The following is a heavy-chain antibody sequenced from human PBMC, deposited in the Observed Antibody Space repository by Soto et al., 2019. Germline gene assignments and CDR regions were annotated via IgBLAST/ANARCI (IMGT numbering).Heavy chain of an antibody. J-gene: IGHJ6*03. V-gene: IGHV3-74*01. Sequence: EVQLVESGGDLVQPGGSLRLSCEASGFTFSTYWMHWVRQVPGKGLVWVSRINGDGSRTNYADSVRGRFTTSRDNAKNTLFLQMNSLRAEDTAVYFCARIGTGYYYMDVWGKGTTVTVSS. D-gene: IGHD1-1*01. CDR3: ARIGTGYYYMDV. CDR2: INGDGSRT. CDR1: GFTFSTYW.